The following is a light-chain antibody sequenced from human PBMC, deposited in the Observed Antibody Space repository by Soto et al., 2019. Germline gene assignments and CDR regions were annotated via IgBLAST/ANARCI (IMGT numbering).Light chain of an antibody. V-gene: IGKV1-9*01. CDR2: AAS. CDR1: QGISSY. CDR3: QQLNNYPLT. J-gene: IGKJ3*01. Sequence: DIQLTQSPSFLSASVGDRVTITCRASQGISSYLAWYQQKPGKAPKLLIYAASTLQSGVPSRFSGSGSGTEFTLTISSLQPEDFATYYCQQLNNYPLTFGPGTKVDIE.